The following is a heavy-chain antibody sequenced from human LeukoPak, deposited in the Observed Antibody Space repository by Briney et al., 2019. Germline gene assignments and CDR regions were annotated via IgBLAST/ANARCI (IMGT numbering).Heavy chain of an antibody. Sequence: GGFLRLSCAASGFTFDDYGMSWVRQAPGKGLEWVSGINWNGGSTGYADSVKGRFTISRDNAKNSLYLQMNSLRAEDTALYYCASRYSGSYGAFDIWGQGTMVTVSS. J-gene: IGHJ3*02. CDR3: ASRYSGSYGAFDI. V-gene: IGHV3-20*04. CDR2: INWNGGST. D-gene: IGHD1-26*01. CDR1: GFTFDDYG.